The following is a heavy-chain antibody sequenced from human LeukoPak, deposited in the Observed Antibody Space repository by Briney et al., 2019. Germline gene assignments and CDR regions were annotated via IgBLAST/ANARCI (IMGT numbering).Heavy chain of an antibody. J-gene: IGHJ4*02. CDR1: GFTFSSYA. CDR3: AKGDCSSTSCYKVDY. CDR2: ISGSGGST. D-gene: IGHD2-2*02. Sequence: GGSLRLSRAASGFTFSSYAMSWVRQAPGKGLEWVSAISGSGGSTYYADSVKGRFTISRDNSKNTLYLQMNSLRAEDTAVYYCAKGDCSSTSCYKVDYWGQGTLVTVSS. V-gene: IGHV3-23*01.